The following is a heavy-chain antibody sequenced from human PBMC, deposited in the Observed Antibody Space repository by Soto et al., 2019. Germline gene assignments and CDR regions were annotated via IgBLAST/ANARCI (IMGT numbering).Heavy chain of an antibody. CDR3: AKDMMPVAGTAGAFDI. D-gene: IGHD6-19*01. CDR1: GFTFDDYT. J-gene: IGHJ3*02. V-gene: IGHV3-43*01. CDR2: ISWDGGST. Sequence: GGSLRLSCAASGFTFDDYTMHWVRQAPGKGLEWVSLISWDGGSTYYADSVKGRFTISRDNSKNSLYLQMNSLRTEDTALYYCAKDMMPVAGTAGAFDIWGQGTMVTVSS.